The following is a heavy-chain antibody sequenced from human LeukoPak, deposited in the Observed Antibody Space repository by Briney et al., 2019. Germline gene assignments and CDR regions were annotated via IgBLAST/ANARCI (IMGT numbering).Heavy chain of an antibody. CDR1: GGSVSSGSYY. D-gene: IGHD2-2*01. V-gene: IGHV4-61*01. J-gene: IGHJ4*02. Sequence: PSETLSLTCTVSGGSVSSGSYYWSWIRQPPGKGLEWIGYIYYSGSTNYNPSLKSRVTISVDTSKNQFSLKLSSVTAADTAVCYCAREDGTRFDYWGQGTLVTVSS. CDR3: AREDGTRFDY. CDR2: IYYSGST.